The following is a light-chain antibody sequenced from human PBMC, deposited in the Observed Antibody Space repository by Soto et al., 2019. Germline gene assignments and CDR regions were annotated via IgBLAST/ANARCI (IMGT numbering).Light chain of an antibody. CDR3: QQYNGT. V-gene: IGKV1-5*03. CDR1: QSISNW. Sequence: DIQITQSPSTLSASVGDRASITCRAGQSISNWLAWYQQKTGKAPKLLIYKASNLQSGVPSSFSGSGSGTEFTLTISSLQPDDFATYYCQQYNGTFGQGTKVDIK. CDR2: KAS. J-gene: IGKJ1*01.